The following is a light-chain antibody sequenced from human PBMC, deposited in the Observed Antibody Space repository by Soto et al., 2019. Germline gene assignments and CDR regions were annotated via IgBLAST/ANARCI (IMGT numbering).Light chain of an antibody. CDR2: AAS. CDR3: QQADSLPLT. CDR1: RDISSW. J-gene: IGKJ4*01. V-gene: IGKV1-12*01. Sequence: IQLTQSPSSVSASVGDRVTITCRASRDISSWLAWYQQKPGQAPNILVFAASTLQRGVPTRFSGRGSGTEFTLTIDSLQPEDFATYYCQQADSLPLTFGGGTKV.